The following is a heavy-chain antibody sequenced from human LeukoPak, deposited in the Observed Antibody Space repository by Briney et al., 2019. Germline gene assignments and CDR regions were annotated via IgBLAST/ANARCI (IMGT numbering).Heavy chain of an antibody. V-gene: IGHV3-30*03. CDR1: GFTFSSYG. J-gene: IGHJ3*02. CDR3: ARAGYSDLGAFDI. CDR2: ISYDGRSK. Sequence: GRSLRLSCAASGFTFSSYGMHWVRQAPGKGLEWVAVISYDGRSKYYADSMKGRFTISRDNSKNTLYLQMGSLRAEDMAVYFCARAGYSDLGAFDIWGQGTMVTVSS. D-gene: IGHD5-18*01.